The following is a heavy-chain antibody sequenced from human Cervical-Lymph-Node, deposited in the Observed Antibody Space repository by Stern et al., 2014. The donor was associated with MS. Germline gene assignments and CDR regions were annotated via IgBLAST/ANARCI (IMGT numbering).Heavy chain of an antibody. CDR3: ASSILVNFPDFFDF. CDR1: GYTLSELS. D-gene: IGHD1-26*01. CDR2: FDPEDGET. Sequence: QVQLVQSGAEVKKPGASVKVSCKVSGYTLSELSMHWVRQAPGKGLEWMGGFDPEDGETKYAQKFQGRVTMTEDTSTDTAYMELSSLRSEDTAVYYCASSILVNFPDFFDFWGQGTLVTVSS. J-gene: IGHJ4*02. V-gene: IGHV1-24*01.